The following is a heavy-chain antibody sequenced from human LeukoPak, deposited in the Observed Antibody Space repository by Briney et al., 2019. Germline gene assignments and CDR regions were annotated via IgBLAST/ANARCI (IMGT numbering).Heavy chain of an antibody. CDR1: GYTFTGYF. V-gene: IGHV1-2*06. D-gene: IGHD1-26*01. CDR2: INPNSGGT. CDR3: ARDLSSTSNWELDY. J-gene: IGHJ4*02. Sequence: GASVKVSCKASGYTFTGYFMHWVRQAPGQGLEWMGRINPNSGGTSYAQDFQGRVTMTRDTSINTAYMELSRLTSDDTAVYYCARDLSSTSNWELDYWGQGTLVTVSS.